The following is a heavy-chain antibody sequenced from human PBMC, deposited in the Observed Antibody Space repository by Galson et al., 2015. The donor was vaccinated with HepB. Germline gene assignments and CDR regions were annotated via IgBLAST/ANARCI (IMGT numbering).Heavy chain of an antibody. CDR2: INHSGST. CDR1: GGSFSGYY. CDR3: ARDALRYYYDSSGYYY. J-gene: IGHJ4*02. V-gene: IGHV4-34*01. Sequence: ETLSLTCAVYGGSFSGYYWSWIRQPPGKGLEWIGEINHSGSTNYNPSLKSRVTISVDTSKNQFSLKLSSVTAADTAVYYCARDALRYYYDSSGYYYWGQGTLVTVSS. D-gene: IGHD3-22*01.